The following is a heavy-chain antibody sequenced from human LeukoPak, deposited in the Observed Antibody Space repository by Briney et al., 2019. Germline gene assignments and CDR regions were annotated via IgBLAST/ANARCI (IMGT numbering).Heavy chain of an antibody. CDR3: ATHRRDIVVVVAATSNWFDP. D-gene: IGHD2-15*01. J-gene: IGHJ5*02. Sequence: GGSLRLSCAASGFTFSSYAMSWVRQAPGKGLEWVSAISGSGGSTYYADSVKGRFTISRDNSKNTLYPQMNSLRAEDTAVYYCATHRRDIVVVVAATSNWFDPWGQGTLVTVSS. CDR1: GFTFSSYA. V-gene: IGHV3-23*01. CDR2: ISGSGGST.